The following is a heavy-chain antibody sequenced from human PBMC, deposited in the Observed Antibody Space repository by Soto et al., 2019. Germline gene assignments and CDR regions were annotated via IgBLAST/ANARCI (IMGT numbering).Heavy chain of an antibody. CDR2: IYHSGST. CDR1: GSSISSGYY. J-gene: IGHJ5*02. D-gene: IGHD4-17*01. Sequence: SETLSLTCAVSGSSISSGYYLGWIRQTPGKGLEWIASIYHSGSTYYNPSLKSRVTISVDTPKNQSSLKLTSVTAADTAVYYCARGAATVTPGWFDPWGQGIMVTVSS. CDR3: ARGAATVTPGWFDP. V-gene: IGHV4-38-2*01.